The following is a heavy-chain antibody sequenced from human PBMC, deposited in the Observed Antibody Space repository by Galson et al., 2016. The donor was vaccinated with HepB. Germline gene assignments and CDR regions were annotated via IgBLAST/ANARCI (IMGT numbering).Heavy chain of an antibody. CDR1: GYTFTDYW. CDR3: ARVMGQWLPYF. V-gene: IGHV5-51*01. D-gene: IGHD6-19*01. J-gene: IGHJ4*02. CDR2: TYPRESDT. Sequence: QSGAEVKKPGESLKISCETSGYTFTDYWIGWVRQLPGKGLEWMGITYPRESDTSDSPSFHGQVTISADKSISTLYLHWSSLKASDTAMYYCARVMGQWLPYFWGQGTLVTVSS.